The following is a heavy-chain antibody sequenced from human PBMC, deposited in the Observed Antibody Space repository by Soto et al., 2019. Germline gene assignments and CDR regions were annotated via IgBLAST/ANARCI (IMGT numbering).Heavy chain of an antibody. V-gene: IGHV3-23*01. CDR2: ISGSGGST. D-gene: IGHD6-6*01. Sequence: EVQLLESGGGLVQPGGSLRLSCAASGFTFSSYAMSWVRQAPGKGLEWVSAISGSGGSTYYADSVKGRFTISRDNSKNTLYLQMTSLRAEYTAVYYCAKDIAARHTGWFDPWGQGTLVTVSS. CDR1: GFTFSSYA. CDR3: AKDIAARHTGWFDP. J-gene: IGHJ5*02.